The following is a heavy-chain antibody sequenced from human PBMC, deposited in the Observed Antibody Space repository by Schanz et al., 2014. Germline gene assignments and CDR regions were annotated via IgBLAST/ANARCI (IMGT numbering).Heavy chain of an antibody. CDR3: ARDYESALSSPRHDAFDV. CDR1: GFTFSSYA. D-gene: IGHD3-22*01. V-gene: IGHV3-30-3*01. CDR2: ISYDGSLK. J-gene: IGHJ3*01. Sequence: QEQLVESGGGAVQPGRSLRLSCAASGFTFSSYAVDWIRQAPGQGLEWVSFISYDGSLKSYLDSVKGRFTISRDNSKTPLVLQMGSVGAEATAVYFCARDYESALSSPRHDAFDVWGQGTVVTVSS.